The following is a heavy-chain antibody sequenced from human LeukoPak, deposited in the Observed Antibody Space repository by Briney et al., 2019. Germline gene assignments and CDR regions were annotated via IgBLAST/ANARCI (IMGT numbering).Heavy chain of an antibody. CDR1: GFTFSSYA. V-gene: IGHV3-23*01. D-gene: IGHD3-16*01. J-gene: IGHJ6*03. CDR3: AKLGGHPLHNYYVGV. Sequence: GGSLRLSCAASGFTFSSYAMSWVRQAPGKGLEWVSGILDSGYSTYYANSVRGRFTIPRDNSNNTLYLQMSSLRAEDTAVYYCAKLGGHPLHNYYVGVWGKGTTVAVSS. CDR2: ILDSGYST.